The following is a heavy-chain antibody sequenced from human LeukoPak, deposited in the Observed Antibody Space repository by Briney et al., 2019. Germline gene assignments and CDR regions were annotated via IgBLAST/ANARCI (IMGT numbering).Heavy chain of an antibody. V-gene: IGHV1-24*01. CDR1: GYTLTELS. Sequence: ASVKVSCKVSGYTLTELSMHWVRQAPGKGLEWMGGFDPEDGETIYAQKFQGRVTITTDESTSTAYMEPSSLRSEDTAVYYCARMAPVEARNRRDGYNDAFDIWGQGTMVTVSS. D-gene: IGHD5-24*01. CDR3: ARMAPVEARNRRDGYNDAFDI. J-gene: IGHJ3*02. CDR2: FDPEDGET.